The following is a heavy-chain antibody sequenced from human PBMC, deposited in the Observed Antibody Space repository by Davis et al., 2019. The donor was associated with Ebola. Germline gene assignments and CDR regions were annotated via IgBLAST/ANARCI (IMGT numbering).Heavy chain of an antibody. J-gene: IGHJ5*02. CDR2: IYHTGDT. CDR1: GGSFSAYY. CDR3: ARGMITFGGVIAPFDP. Sequence: MPSETLSLTCAVDGGSFSAYYWSWIRQPPGKGLEWIGEIYHTGDTNYNPSLKSRVTISVDTSKNQFSLRLNSVTAADTAVYYCARGMITFGGVIAPFDPWGQGTLVTVSS. D-gene: IGHD3-16*02. V-gene: IGHV4-34*01.